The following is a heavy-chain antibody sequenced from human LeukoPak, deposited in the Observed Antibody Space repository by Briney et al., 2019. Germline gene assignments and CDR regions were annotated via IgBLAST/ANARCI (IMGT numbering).Heavy chain of an antibody. Sequence: GGSLRLSCEASGFTFTNAWMNWVRQAPGKGREWVSYISSSGSTIYYADSVKGRFTISRDNAKNSLYLQMNSLRAEDTAVYYCAELGITMIGGVWGKGTTVTISS. J-gene: IGHJ6*04. CDR1: GFTFTNAW. V-gene: IGHV3-48*04. CDR2: ISSSGSTI. CDR3: AELGITMIGGV. D-gene: IGHD3-10*02.